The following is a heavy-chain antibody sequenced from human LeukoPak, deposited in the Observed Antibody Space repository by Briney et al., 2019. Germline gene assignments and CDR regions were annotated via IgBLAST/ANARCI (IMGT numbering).Heavy chain of an antibody. CDR2: INGDGRNI. V-gene: IGHV3-74*01. CDR3: TRDLMDYDVSTGLHHYYMDV. CDR1: GFTFSNYA. D-gene: IGHD3-9*01. Sequence: PGGSLRLSCAVSGFTFSNYAMSWVRQAPGKGLEWVSRINGDGRNINYADSVRGRFTISRDNAKNTLYLQMNTLRVEDTAVYYCTRDLMDYDVSTGLHHYYMDVWGQGTTVTVSS. J-gene: IGHJ6*02.